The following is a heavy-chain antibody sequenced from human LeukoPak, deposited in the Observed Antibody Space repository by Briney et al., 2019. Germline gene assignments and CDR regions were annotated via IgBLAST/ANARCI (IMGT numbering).Heavy chain of an antibody. Sequence: GGSLRLSCAASGFIFDDAVMHWVRQAPGKGLEWVSGVSRKSDYRAYADSVKGRFTISRDNSKNTLYLQMNSLRAEDTAVYYCARGAAMSSTGFDYWGQGTLVTVSS. CDR1: GFIFDDAV. CDR2: VSRKSDYR. CDR3: ARGAAMSSTGFDY. J-gene: IGHJ4*02. D-gene: IGHD6-13*01. V-gene: IGHV3-9*01.